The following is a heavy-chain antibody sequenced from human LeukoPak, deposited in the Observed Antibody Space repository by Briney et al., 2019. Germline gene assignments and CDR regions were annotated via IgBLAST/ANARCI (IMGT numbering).Heavy chain of an antibody. D-gene: IGHD3-22*01. J-gene: IGHJ1*01. CDR1: GFTFSSYA. CDR2: ISYDGSNK. Sequence: GRSLRLSCAASGFTFSSYAMHWVRQAPGKGLEWVAVISYDGSNKYYADSVKGRFTISRDNSKNTLYLQMTSLRAEDPAVYYCARAFYYDSSGYLGYFQHWGQGTLVTVSS. V-gene: IGHV3-30-3*01. CDR3: ARAFYYDSSGYLGYFQH.